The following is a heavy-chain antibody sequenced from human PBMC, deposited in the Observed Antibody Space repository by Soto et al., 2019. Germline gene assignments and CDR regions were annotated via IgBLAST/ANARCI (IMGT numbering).Heavy chain of an antibody. CDR2: ISYDGSNK. D-gene: IGHD2-15*01. CDR3: ARDWLNCSGGSCYPYYHRYYHYGMDV. V-gene: IGHV3-30-3*01. CDR1: GFTFSSYA. J-gene: IGHJ6*02. Sequence: PGGSLRLSCAASGFTFSSYAMHWVRQAPGKGLEWVAVISYDGSNKYYADSVKGRFTISRDNSKNTLYLQMNSLRAEDTAVYYCARDWLNCSGGSCYPYYHRYYHYGMDVWGQGTTVTVSS.